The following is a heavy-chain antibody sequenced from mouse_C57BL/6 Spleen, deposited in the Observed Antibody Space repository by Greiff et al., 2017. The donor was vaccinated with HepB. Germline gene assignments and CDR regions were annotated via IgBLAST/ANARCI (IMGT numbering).Heavy chain of an antibody. CDR2: IDPSDSYT. V-gene: IGHV1-50*01. CDR1: GYTFTSYW. CDR3: ARRRVTRVDY. D-gene: IGHD2-2*01. J-gene: IGHJ2*01. Sequence: QVQLQQSGAELVKPGASVKLSCKASGYTFTSYWMQWVKQRPGQGLEWIGEIDPSDSYTNYNQKFKGKATLTVDTSSSTAYMQLSSLTSEDSAVYYCARRRVTRVDYWGQGTTLTVSS.